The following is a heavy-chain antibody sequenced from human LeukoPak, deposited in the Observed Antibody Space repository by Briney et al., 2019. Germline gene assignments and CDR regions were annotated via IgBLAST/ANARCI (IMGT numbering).Heavy chain of an antibody. CDR2: ISAYNGNT. J-gene: IGHJ5*02. V-gene: IGHV1-18*01. Sequence: AASVKVSCKASGYTFTSYGISWVRQAPGQGLEWMGWISAYNGNTNYAQKLQGRVTITADKSTSTAYMELSSLRSEDTAVYYCARDDVAAAGLTWGQGTLVTVSS. CDR1: GYTFTSYG. D-gene: IGHD6-13*01. CDR3: ARDDVAAAGLT.